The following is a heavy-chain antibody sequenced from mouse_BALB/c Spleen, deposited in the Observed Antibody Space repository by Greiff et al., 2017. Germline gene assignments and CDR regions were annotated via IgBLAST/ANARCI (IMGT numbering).Heavy chain of an antibody. V-gene: IGHV14-3*02. CDR1: GFNIKDTY. CDR2: IGPANGNT. J-gene: IGHJ4*01. D-gene: IGHD2-14*01. Sequence: VQLQQSGAELVKPGASVKLSCTASGFNIKDTYMHWVKQRPEQGLEWIGRIGPANGNTKYDQKFQGKATIPADTSSNTAYLQLRNLTSEDSAVYYGVRRDCYARDYWGQGTSVTVSS. CDR3: VRRDCYARDY.